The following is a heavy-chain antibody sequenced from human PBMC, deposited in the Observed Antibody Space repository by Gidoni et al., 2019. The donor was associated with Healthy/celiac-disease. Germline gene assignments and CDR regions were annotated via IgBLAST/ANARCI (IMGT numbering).Heavy chain of an antibody. V-gene: IGHV3-23*01. CDR2: KSGSGGST. D-gene: IGHD3-16*01. CDR1: GFTFSSYA. J-gene: IGHJ4*02. CDR3: AKRGGDY. Sequence: EVQLLESGGGLVQPGGSLRLSCAASGFTFSSYAMSWVRQAPGKGLGWVSRKSGSGGSTDYADSVKGRFTISRAGSKNTWYLKRSSLRAEDTAVYSWAKRGGDYWGQGTLVTVSS.